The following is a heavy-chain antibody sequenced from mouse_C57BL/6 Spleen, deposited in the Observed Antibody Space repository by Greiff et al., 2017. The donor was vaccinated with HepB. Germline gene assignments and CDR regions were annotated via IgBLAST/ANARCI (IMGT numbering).Heavy chain of an antibody. CDR3: ARYGGDYDYFYYAMDY. Sequence: EVQVVDSGGGLVQPGGSLSLSCAASGFTFTDYYMSWVRQPPGKALEWLGFIRNKANGYTTEYSASVKGRFTISRDNSQSILYRQMNALRAEDSATYYCARYGGDYDYFYYAMDYWGQGTSVTVSS. CDR2: IRNKANGYTT. D-gene: IGHD2-4*01. J-gene: IGHJ4*01. CDR1: GFTFTDYY. V-gene: IGHV7-3*01.